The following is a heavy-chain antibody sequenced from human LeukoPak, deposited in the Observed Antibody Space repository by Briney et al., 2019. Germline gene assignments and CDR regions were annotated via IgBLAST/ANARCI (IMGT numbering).Heavy chain of an antibody. D-gene: IGHD3-22*01. CDR2: PFHSGSP. Sequence: SETLSLTCTVSGYSISSGNYWGWIRQPPGKGLEWIGSPFHSGSPLYNPSFKSRVTMSVDTSKNQFSLKLSSVTAADTAVYYCARHENYSESSDKYGGPFDYWGQGTQVTVSS. CDR3: ARHENYSESSDKYGGPFDY. V-gene: IGHV4-38-2*02. J-gene: IGHJ4*02. CDR1: GYSISSGNY.